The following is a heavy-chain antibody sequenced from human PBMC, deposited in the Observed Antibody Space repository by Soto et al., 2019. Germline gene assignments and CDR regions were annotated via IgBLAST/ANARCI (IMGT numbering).Heavy chain of an antibody. D-gene: IGHD2-2*02. CDR1: GGSFSGYY. V-gene: IGHV4-34*01. J-gene: IGHJ6*02. Sequence: DTLSMTLAVYGGSFSGYYWSWIRQPPGKGLEWIGEINHSGSTNYNPSPKSRVTISVDTSKNQFSLKLSSVTAADTAVYYCARALGYCSSTSCYTYPNYYYYYGMDVWGQGTTVTVSS. CDR2: INHSGST. CDR3: ARALGYCSSTSCYTYPNYYYYYGMDV.